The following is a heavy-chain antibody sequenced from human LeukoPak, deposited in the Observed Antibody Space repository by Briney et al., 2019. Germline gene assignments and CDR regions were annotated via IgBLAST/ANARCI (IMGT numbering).Heavy chain of an antibody. V-gene: IGHV4-34*01. D-gene: IGHD3-22*01. J-gene: IGHJ4*02. CDR1: GGSFSGYY. CDR3: ARGLTYYYDSSGYYFDY. Sequence: PSETPSLTCAVYGGSFSGYYWSWIRQPPGKGLEWIGEINHSGSTYYNPSLKSRVTISVDTSKNQFSLKLSSVTAADTAVYYCARGLTYYYDSSGYYFDYWGQGTLVTVSS. CDR2: INHSGST.